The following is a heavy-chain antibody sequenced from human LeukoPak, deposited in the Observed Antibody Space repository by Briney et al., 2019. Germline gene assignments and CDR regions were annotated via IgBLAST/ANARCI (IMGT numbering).Heavy chain of an antibody. CDR1: GYSISSGYY. Sequence: PSETLSLTCTVSGYSISSGYYWGWIRQPPGKGLEWIGSIYHSGSTYYNPSLKSRVTISVDTSKNQFSLKLSSVTAADTAVYYCARVPRDYYYMDVWGKGTTVTVSS. V-gene: IGHV4-38-2*02. CDR3: ARVPRDYYYMDV. CDR2: IYHSGST. J-gene: IGHJ6*03.